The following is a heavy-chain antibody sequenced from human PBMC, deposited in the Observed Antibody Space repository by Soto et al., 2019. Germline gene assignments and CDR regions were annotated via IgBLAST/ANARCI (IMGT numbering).Heavy chain of an antibody. Sequence: VQLVESGGGLVQPGGSLRLSCAGTGFTFSTYWMHWVRQVPGKGLEWVSRVKTDGINTGYADSVKGRFTISRDNAKNTLYLEMNNLRADDTAVYYCARGGVIVVGLDVWGQGTTVTVSS. V-gene: IGHV3-74*01. D-gene: IGHD3-22*01. J-gene: IGHJ6*02. CDR3: ARGGVIVVGLDV. CDR2: VKTDGINT. CDR1: GFTFSTYW.